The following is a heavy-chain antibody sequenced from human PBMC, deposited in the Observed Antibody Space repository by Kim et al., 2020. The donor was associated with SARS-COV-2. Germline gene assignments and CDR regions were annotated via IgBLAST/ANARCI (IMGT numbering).Heavy chain of an antibody. D-gene: IGHD3-9*01. J-gene: IGHJ4*02. CDR3: AKGPVYYGILTGSVVPNSYFGY. CDR1: GFTFSSYS. V-gene: IGHV3-21*01. CDR2: ISSSSSYI. Sequence: GGSLRLSCAASGFTFSSYSMNWVRQAPGKGLEWVSSISSSSSYIYYADSVKGRFTISRDNAKNSLYLQMNSLRAEDTAVYYCAKGPVYYGILTGSVVPNSYFGYWGQGTLVTVSS.